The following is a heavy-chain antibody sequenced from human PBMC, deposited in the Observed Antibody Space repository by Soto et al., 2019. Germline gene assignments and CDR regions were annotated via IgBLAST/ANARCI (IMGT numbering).Heavy chain of an antibody. D-gene: IGHD1-26*01. J-gene: IGHJ4*02. CDR1: NASITSSGYY. Sequence: QVQLQESGPRLVEASQTLSLTCTVSNASITSSGYYWSWVRPPPGKRLEWIGYIYHSGSTFYSPSLQSRLIMSVDTSKNQFSLTLRSVTAADTAVYHCARMSGTYYVPDYWGQGTLVTVSS. V-gene: IGHV4-31*03. CDR3: ARMSGTYYVPDY. CDR2: IYHSGST.